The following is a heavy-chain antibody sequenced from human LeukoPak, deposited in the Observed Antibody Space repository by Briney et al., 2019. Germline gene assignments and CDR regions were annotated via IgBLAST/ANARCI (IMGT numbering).Heavy chain of an antibody. D-gene: IGHD6-19*01. J-gene: IGHJ3*02. CDR1: RLTLINYP. CDR3: AKYTSSGWYYAFDI. CDR2: TSASGDIT. V-gene: IGHV3-23*01. Sequence: GGGLRLSCAASRLTLINYPMSWVRPAPEKGLGWVSGTSASGDITYYADSVKGRFTISRDNSKNTLYLQMNSLRAEDTAVYYCAKYTSSGWYYAFDIWGQGTRVTVSS.